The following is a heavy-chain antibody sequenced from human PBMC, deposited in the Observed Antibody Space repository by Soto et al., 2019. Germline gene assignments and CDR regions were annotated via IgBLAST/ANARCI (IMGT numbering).Heavy chain of an antibody. J-gene: IGHJ3*02. D-gene: IGHD5-12*01. CDR1: GFTFSSYW. CDR2: IKQDGSEK. CDR3: AKDEERWLPDAFDI. V-gene: IGHV3-7*03. Sequence: GGSLRLSCAASGFTFSSYWMSWVRQAPGKGLEWLANIKQDGSEKYYVDSVKGRFTISRDNAKNSLYLQVDSLRAEDTAVYYCAKDEERWLPDAFDIWGQGTMVT.